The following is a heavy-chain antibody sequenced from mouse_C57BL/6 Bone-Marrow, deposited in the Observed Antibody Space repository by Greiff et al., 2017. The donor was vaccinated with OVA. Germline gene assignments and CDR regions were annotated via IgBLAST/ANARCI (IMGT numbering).Heavy chain of an antibody. CDR2: IDPANDNT. CDR1: GFNIKNTY. D-gene: IGHD1-1*01. J-gene: IGHJ4*01. CDR3: ARGNFGSSFYAMDY. V-gene: IGHV14-3*01. Sequence: VQLQQSVAELVRPGASVKLSCTASGFNIKNTYMHWVKQRPEQGLEWIGRIDPANDNTKYDPKFQGKAPMTADTSSNTAYLQLSSLSSEDTAVYCCARGNFGSSFYAMDYWGQGTSVTVSS.